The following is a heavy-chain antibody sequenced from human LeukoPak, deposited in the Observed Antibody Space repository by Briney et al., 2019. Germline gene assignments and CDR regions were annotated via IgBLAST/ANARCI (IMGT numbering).Heavy chain of an antibody. V-gene: IGHV3-23*01. J-gene: IGHJ4*02. CDR1: GFTFSSYA. D-gene: IGHD1-26*01. CDR3: ARRLGGANSFDY. CDR2: TSGSGGTT. Sequence: GWSLRLSCAASGFTFSSYAMSWVRQAPGKGLEWGSLTSGSGGTTYYADSVKGRFTISRDNSRNTVHLQMNSLRDEDTAVYYCARRLGGANSFDYWGQGTLVTVSS.